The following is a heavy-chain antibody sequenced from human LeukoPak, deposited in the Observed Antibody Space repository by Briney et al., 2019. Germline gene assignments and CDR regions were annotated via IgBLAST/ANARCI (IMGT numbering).Heavy chain of an antibody. D-gene: IGHD1-26*01. CDR3: TRESGAFSPFGF. CDR1: GGSITTTNW. CDR2: VHLSGAT. Sequence: SETLSLTCAVSGGSITTTNWWSWVRQPPGKGLEWIGEVHLSGATNYNLSLESRVSMSIDKSKNHLSLEVTSVTVADTAIYYCTRESGAFSPFGFWGQGTLVTVSS. V-gene: IGHV4-4*02. J-gene: IGHJ4*02.